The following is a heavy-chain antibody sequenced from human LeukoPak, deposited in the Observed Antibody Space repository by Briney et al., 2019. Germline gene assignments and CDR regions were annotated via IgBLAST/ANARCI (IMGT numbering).Heavy chain of an antibody. V-gene: IGHV5-51*01. Sequence: GESLKISCKGSGYSFTSYWIGWVRQMPGKGLEWMGIIYPGDSDTRYSPSFQGQVTISADKSISTAYLQWSSLKASDTAMYYCARISVGDSSGYYYGTFFDYWGQGTLVTVSS. CDR2: IYPGDSDT. D-gene: IGHD3-22*01. J-gene: IGHJ4*02. CDR3: ARISVGDSSGYYYGTFFDY. CDR1: GYSFTSYW.